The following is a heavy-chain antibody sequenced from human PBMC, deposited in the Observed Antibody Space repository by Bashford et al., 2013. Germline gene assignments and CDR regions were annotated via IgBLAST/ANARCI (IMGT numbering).Heavy chain of an antibody. V-gene: IGHV3-48*01. Sequence: GSLRLSCAASGFTFSYYGMNWVRQAPGKGLEWVSYISSSSSTIYYADSVKGRFIISRDNAKNSLYLQVNSLRAEDTAVYHCARAVRSGSYPYYYYGMDVVGTKGPRSPSP. J-gene: IGHJ6*02. D-gene: IGHD3-10*01. CDR3: ARAVRSGSYPYYYYGMDV. CDR1: GFTFSYYG. CDR2: ISSSSSTI.